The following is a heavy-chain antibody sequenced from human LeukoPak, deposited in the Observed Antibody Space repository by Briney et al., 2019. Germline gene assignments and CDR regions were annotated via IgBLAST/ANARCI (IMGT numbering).Heavy chain of an antibody. CDR3: ERADPYYYYYGMDV. CDR1: GGSISSGGYY. V-gene: IGHV4-31*03. J-gene: IGHJ6*02. Sequence: PSQTMSLACTVSGGSISSGGYYWSWIRQHPGKGLEWIGYIYYSGSTYYNPSLKSRVTISVDTSKNQFSLKLSSVTAADTAVYYCERADPYYYYYGMDVWGQGTTVTVSS. CDR2: IYYSGST.